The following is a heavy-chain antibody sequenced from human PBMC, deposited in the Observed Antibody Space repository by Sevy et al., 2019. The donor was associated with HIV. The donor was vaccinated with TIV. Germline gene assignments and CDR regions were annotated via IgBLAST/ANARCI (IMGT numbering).Heavy chain of an antibody. V-gene: IGHV7-4-1*02. CDR3: ARHIVSSSRRGGYYYYGMDV. J-gene: IGHJ6*02. D-gene: IGHD6-6*01. CDR1: GYTFTTYA. CDR2: INTNTGNP. Sequence: ASVKVSCKASGYTFTTYAMNWVRQAPGQGLEWMGWINTNTGNPRYAPGFTGRFVFSLDTSVSTAYLQISSLKAEDTAVYYCARHIVSSSRRGGYYYYGMDVWGQGTTVTVSS.